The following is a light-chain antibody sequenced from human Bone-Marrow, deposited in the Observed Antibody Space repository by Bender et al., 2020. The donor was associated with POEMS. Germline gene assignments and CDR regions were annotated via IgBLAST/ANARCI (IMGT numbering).Light chain of an antibody. V-gene: IGLV3-10*01. CDR3: STYLGSSKWV. CDR2: EDS. Sequence: SSDLTQPPSVSVSPGQAAKITCSGDSLSKKYAYWYQQKSGQAPVLIIYEDSKRPSGTPPRFSGSRSGTSASLAISGLQAEDEADYYCSTYLGSSKWVFGGGTKLTVL. CDR1: SLSKKY. J-gene: IGLJ2*01.